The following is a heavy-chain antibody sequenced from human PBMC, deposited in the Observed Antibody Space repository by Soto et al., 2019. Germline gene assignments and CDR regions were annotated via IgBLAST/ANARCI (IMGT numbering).Heavy chain of an antibody. CDR1: GGTFSTYI. J-gene: IGHJ3*01. D-gene: IGHD3-16*01. V-gene: IGHV1-69*08. Sequence: QVQLVQSGAEVRKPGSSVKVSCKAPGGTFSTYIISWVRQAPGQGLEWMGRIIPIPEITNYAQKFHGRVTVTADRSTSTAYMELTSRKSEDTAVYYCARDRITPRGDAFDVWGQGTRVTVSS. CDR2: IIPIPEIT. CDR3: ARDRITPRGDAFDV.